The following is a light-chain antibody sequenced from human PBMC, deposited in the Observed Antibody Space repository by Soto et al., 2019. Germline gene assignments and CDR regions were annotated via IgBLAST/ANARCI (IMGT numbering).Light chain of an antibody. V-gene: IGKV1-12*02. J-gene: IGKJ2*01. Sequence: AQSPATLSLSPGERATLSCKASQDVSIFLAWYQQKPGKAPKLLIHAASSLHSGVPSRFSGSGSGTDFTLTITGLQPEDFATYYCQQANSFPYTFGQGTKVDMK. CDR2: AAS. CDR3: QQANSFPYT. CDR1: QDVSIF.